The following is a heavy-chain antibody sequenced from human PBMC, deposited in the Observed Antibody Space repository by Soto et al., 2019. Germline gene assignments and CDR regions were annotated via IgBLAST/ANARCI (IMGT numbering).Heavy chain of an antibody. CDR2: IYYSGST. J-gene: IGHJ6*02. V-gene: IGHV4-31*03. Sequence: QVQLQESGPGLVKPSQTLSLTCTVSGGSISSGGYYWSWIRQHPGKGLEWIGYIYYSGSTYYNPSLKGRVTKSVDTSKNQFSQKLSSVTAADTAVYYCARERAYEPYGDYVPSYYYGMDVWGQGTTVTVSS. D-gene: IGHD4-17*01. CDR1: GGSISSGGYY. CDR3: ARERAYEPYGDYVPSYYYGMDV.